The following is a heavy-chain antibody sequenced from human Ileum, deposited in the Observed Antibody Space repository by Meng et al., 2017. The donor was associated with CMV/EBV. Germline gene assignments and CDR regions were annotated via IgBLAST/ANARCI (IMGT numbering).Heavy chain of an antibody. Sequence: GESLKISCAASGFTFSSYWLHWVRQAPGKEPVWVSRINSDGSSTSYVDSVKGRFTISRDNAKNTLYLQMNSLKVEDTAMYYCTRVEIVVVPAAKRSANWFDPWGQGTLVTVSS. D-gene: IGHD2-2*01. CDR1: GFTFSSYW. J-gene: IGHJ5*02. CDR2: INSDGSST. CDR3: TRVEIVVVPAAKRSANWFDP. V-gene: IGHV3-74*01.